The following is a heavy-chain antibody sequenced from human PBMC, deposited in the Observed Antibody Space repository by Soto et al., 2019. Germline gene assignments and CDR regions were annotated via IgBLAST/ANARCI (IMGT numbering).Heavy chain of an antibody. CDR2: IYNSGST. CDR1: GFSVNANY. CDR3: ARGGDSSGWYHGAFDV. J-gene: IGHJ3*01. D-gene: IGHD6-19*01. Sequence: EVQLEESGGDLVQPGGSLRLSCAASGFSVNANYMTWVRQAPGKGLEWVSIIYNSGSTFYADSVKGRFTISRLTSKNTLFLQMNNLRPEDTAVYYCARGGDSSGWYHGAFDVWGQGTMVTVSS. V-gene: IGHV3-53*04.